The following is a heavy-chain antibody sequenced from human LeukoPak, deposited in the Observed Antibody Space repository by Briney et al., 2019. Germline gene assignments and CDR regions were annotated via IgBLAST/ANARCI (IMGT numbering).Heavy chain of an antibody. CDR3: ARGYEVLTMVRGVIIPFRI. CDR2: ISDYSGNT. CDR1: GYSLSSNG. J-gene: IGHJ3*02. V-gene: IGHV1-18*01. D-gene: IGHD3-10*01. Sequence: GASVKVSCKASGYSLSSNGISWARQAPGQGLEWMGWISDYSGNTKYAQNFQDRVTLTTDRSTNTAYMELSRLRSDDTAVYYCARGYEVLTMVRGVIIPFRIWGQGTMVTVSS.